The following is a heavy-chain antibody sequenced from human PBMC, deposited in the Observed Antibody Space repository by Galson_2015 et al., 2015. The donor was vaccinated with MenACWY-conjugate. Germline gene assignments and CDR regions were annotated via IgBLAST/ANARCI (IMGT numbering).Heavy chain of an antibody. Sequence: SLRLSCAASGFTFSSYDTNWVRRAPGKGLEWVSYISSSGSTIYYADSVKGRFTISRDNAKNSLYLQMSSLGAEDTAVYYCARDRLGAYYYGSGRGPDYWGQGTLVTVSS. CDR3: ARDRLGAYYYGSGRGPDY. V-gene: IGHV3-48*03. D-gene: IGHD3-10*01. J-gene: IGHJ4*02. CDR2: ISSSGSTI. CDR1: GFTFSSYD.